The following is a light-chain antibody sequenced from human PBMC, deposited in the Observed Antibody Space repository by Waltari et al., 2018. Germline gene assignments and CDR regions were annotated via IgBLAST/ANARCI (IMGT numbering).Light chain of an antibody. CDR3: QQYFSIPGT. CDR2: WAS. CDR1: QTILSSSSNKNF. J-gene: IGKJ1*01. V-gene: IGKV4-1*01. Sequence: DIVMTQPPDSLAVSLGERATINCKSSQTILSSSSNKNFLAWYHQKPGQPPKLLIYWASTRQSGVPDRFSGSGSVTVFALTISNLQAGDVAVDYCQQYFSIPGTFGQGTTVGIK.